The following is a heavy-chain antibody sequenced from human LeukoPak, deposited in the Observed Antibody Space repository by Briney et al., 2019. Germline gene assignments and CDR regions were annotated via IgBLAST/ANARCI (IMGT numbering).Heavy chain of an antibody. V-gene: IGHV3-23*01. J-gene: IGHJ5*02. D-gene: IGHD4-17*01. CDR2: ISGSGVST. CDR1: GFTFSSYA. CDR3: ARDEYGDYGCDR. Sequence: GGSLRLSCSASGFTFSSYAMGWVRQAPGKWLNWVSVISGSGVSTYYADSVKGRFTISRDNSKNTLYLQMNSLRAEDTAVYYCARDEYGDYGCDRWGQGTLVTVSS.